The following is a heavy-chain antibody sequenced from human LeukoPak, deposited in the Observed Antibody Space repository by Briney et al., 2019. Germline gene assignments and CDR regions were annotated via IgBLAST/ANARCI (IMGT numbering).Heavy chain of an antibody. CDR3: ATSPTYYDSTTPYYYYGMDV. CDR1: GYTFTGYY. J-gene: IGHJ6*02. V-gene: IGHV1-2*04. CDR2: INPNSGGT. D-gene: IGHD3-3*01. Sequence: ASVKVSCKASGYTFTGYYMHWVRQAPGQGLEWMGWINPNSGGTNYAQKFQGWVTMTRDTSISTAYMELSRLRSDDTAVYYCATSPTYYDSTTPYYYYGMDVWGQGTTVTVSS.